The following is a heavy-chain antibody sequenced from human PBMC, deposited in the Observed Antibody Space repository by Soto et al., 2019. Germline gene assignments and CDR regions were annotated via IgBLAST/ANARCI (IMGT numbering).Heavy chain of an antibody. CDR1: GGSFSGYY. CDR3: ARGGSSSWSRGWFDP. Sequence: QVQLQQWGAGLLKPSETLSLTCAVYGGSFSGYYWSWIRQPPGKGLEWIGEINHSGSTNYNPSLKSRVTIPVDTSKNLFSLKLSSVTAADTAVYYCARGGSSSWSRGWFDPWGQGTLVTVSS. CDR2: INHSGST. J-gene: IGHJ5*02. D-gene: IGHD6-13*01. V-gene: IGHV4-34*01.